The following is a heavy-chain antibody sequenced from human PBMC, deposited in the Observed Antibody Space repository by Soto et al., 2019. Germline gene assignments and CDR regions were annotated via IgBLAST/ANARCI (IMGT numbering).Heavy chain of an antibody. V-gene: IGHV5-51*01. D-gene: IGHD6-6*01. CDR2: IYPGDSDT. CDR3: ARRVQQLVRGWFDP. Sequence: GESLKISCKASGYSFSTYWIGWVRQMPGKGLEWMGFIYPGDSDTRYSPSFQGQVTISVDRSTSTTYLQWSSLKASDTAIYYCARRVQQLVRGWFDPWGQGTQVTVSS. J-gene: IGHJ5*02. CDR1: GYSFSTYW.